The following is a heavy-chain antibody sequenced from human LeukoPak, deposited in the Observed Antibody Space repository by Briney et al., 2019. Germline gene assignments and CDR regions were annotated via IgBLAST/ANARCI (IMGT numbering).Heavy chain of an antibody. J-gene: IGHJ4*02. D-gene: IGHD5-12*01. V-gene: IGHV3-23*01. Sequence: GGSLRLSCAAFGFTFSSYGMSWVRQAPGKGLEWVSAISDSGGSTYYADSVKGRFTISRDNSKNTLYLQMNSLRAEDTAVYYCASGRRVAKIRFSSPSFAYWGQGTLVTVSS. CDR1: GFTFSSYG. CDR2: ISDSGGST. CDR3: ASGRRVAKIRFSSPSFAY.